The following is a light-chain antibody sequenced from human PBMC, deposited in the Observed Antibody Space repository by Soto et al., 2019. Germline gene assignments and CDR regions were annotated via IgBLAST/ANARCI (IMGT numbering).Light chain of an antibody. CDR1: SSDVGGYDY. Sequence: QSVLTQPASVSGSPGQSITISCTGTSSDVGGYDYVSWYQQYPGKAPKFMIYEVTNRPSGVSHRFSGSKSGNTASLTISGLQAEDEADYYCTSCTTTSTYVFGTGTKVTVL. V-gene: IGLV2-14*01. CDR3: TSCTTTSTYV. J-gene: IGLJ1*01. CDR2: EVT.